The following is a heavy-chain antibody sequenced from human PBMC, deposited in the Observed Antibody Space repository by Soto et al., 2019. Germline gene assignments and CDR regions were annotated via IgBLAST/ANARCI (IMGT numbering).Heavy chain of an antibody. CDR1: GFTFKESA. D-gene: IGHD6-19*01. CDR2: ISVTGAST. J-gene: IGHJ4*02. Sequence: EVRLLEAGGGLKQPGGSLRLSCAASGFTFKESAMNWVRQAPGKGLEWVASISVTGASTWYAESVRGRLSISRDNSKNTLYLQMNSLRGEDTAVYYCAKGRGSGWAWYFDNWGQGTLVTVSS. V-gene: IGHV3-23*01. CDR3: AKGRGSGWAWYFDN.